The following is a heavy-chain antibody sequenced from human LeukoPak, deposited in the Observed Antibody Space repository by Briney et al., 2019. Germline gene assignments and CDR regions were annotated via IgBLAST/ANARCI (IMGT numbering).Heavy chain of an antibody. Sequence: ASVKVSCKASGYTFTGYYMHWVRQAPGQGLEWMGWINPNSGGTNYAQKFQGRVTMTRDMSISTAYMELSRLRSDDTAVYYCAARVEEYYDFWCGYSTWGFDPRGQGTLVTVSS. V-gene: IGHV1-2*02. CDR3: AARVEEYYDFWCGYSTWGFDP. J-gene: IGHJ5*02. D-gene: IGHD3-3*01. CDR1: GYTFTGYY. CDR2: INPNSGGT.